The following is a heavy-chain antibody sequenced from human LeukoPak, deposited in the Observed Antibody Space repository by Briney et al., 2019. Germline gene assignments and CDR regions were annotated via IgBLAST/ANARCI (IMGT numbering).Heavy chain of an antibody. CDR1: GFTFSSYS. J-gene: IGHJ4*02. Sequence: GGSLRLSRAASGFTFSSYSMNWVRQAPGKGLEWVSSISSSSSYIYYADSVKGRFTISRDNAKNSLYLQMNSLRAEDTAVYYCARGTGIAVAGTGDYWGQGTLVTVSS. CDR3: ARGTGIAVAGTGDY. CDR2: ISSSSSYI. V-gene: IGHV3-21*01. D-gene: IGHD6-19*01.